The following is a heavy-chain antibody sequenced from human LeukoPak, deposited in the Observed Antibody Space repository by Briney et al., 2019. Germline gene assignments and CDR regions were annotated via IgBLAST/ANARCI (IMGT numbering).Heavy chain of an antibody. D-gene: IGHD3-22*01. Sequence: GESLKISCKGSGYNFTNYWIGWVRQMPGNGLEWMGIIYPVDSDTRYSPSFQGQVTISVDKSITTAYLQWSSLKASDTAMYYCARLFRNYYDSSGRGRLDYWGQGTLVTVSS. V-gene: IGHV5-51*01. CDR1: GYNFTNYW. J-gene: IGHJ4*02. CDR2: IYPVDSDT. CDR3: ARLFRNYYDSSGRGRLDY.